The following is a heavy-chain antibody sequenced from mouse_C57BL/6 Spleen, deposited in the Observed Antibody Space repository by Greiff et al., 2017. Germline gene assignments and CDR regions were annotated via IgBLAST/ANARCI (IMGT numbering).Heavy chain of an antibody. J-gene: IGHJ4*01. CDR1: GFTFSSYT. Sequence: EVKLMESGGGLVKPGGSLKLSCAASGFTFSSYTMSWVRQTPEKRLEWVATISGGGGNTYYPDSVKGRFTISRDNAKNTLYLQMGSLRSEDTALYYCAREYDYDAMDCWGQGTSVTGSS. CDR2: ISGGGGNT. CDR3: AREYDYDAMDC. D-gene: IGHD5-2*01. V-gene: IGHV5-9*01.